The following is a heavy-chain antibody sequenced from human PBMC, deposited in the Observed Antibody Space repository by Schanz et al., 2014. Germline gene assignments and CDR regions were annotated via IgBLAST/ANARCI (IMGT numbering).Heavy chain of an antibody. V-gene: IGHV4-61*02. CDR3: ARDTTGRLDL. CDR1: GGSISSGVHY. CDR2: VFPNGIT. D-gene: IGHD1-1*01. J-gene: IGHJ2*01. Sequence: QVLLQESGPVLVKPSETLSLTCTVSGGSISSGVHYWSWVRQPAGKALEWVGRVFPNGITNYNPSHNGRVHIYRDTSKNPFSHSRATLAAADTAVYYCARDTTGRLDLGGRGTLVTVSS.